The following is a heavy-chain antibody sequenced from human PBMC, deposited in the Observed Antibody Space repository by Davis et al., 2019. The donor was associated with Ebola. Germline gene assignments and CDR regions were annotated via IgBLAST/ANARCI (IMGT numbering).Heavy chain of an antibody. CDR3: ARHAVITRYYYYGMDV. J-gene: IGHJ6*02. D-gene: IGHD3-22*01. Sequence: MPSETLSLTCAVYGGSFSGYYWSWIRQPPGKGLEWIGEINHSGSTNYNPSLKSRVTISVDTSKNQFSLKLSSVTAADTAVYYCARHAVITRYYYYGMDVWGQGTTVTVSS. CDR1: GGSFSGYY. V-gene: IGHV4-34*01. CDR2: INHSGST.